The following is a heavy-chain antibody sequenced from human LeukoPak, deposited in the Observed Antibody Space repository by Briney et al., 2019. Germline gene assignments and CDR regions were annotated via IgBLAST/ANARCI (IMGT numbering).Heavy chain of an antibody. CDR3: AKELDTMFFDY. J-gene: IGHJ4*02. D-gene: IGHD3-10*02. Sequence: GGSLRLSCATSGFNFDRYTIHWVRQAPGKGLEWVSLAGWAGGTTFYSDSVRGRFTISRDNGRKSVYLQMNSLTTDDTAFYFCAKELDTMFFDYWGQGALVTVSS. CDR1: GFNFDRYT. V-gene: IGHV3-43*01. CDR2: AGWAGGTT.